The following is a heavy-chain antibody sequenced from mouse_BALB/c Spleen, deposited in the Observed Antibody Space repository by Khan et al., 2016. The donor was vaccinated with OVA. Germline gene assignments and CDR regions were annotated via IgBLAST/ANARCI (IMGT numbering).Heavy chain of an antibody. CDR1: GFTFSDYY. Sequence: EVELVESGGGLVKPGGSLKLSCAASGFTFSDYYMYWVRQTPDKRLEWVATISDGGSYTYYPDSVKGRFTISRDDAKNNLYLQMGSLKSEDTAMYYCVRGYYGDPFAYWGQGTLVTVSA. V-gene: IGHV5-4*02. CDR3: VRGYYGDPFAY. CDR2: ISDGGSYT. D-gene: IGHD2-13*01. J-gene: IGHJ3*01.